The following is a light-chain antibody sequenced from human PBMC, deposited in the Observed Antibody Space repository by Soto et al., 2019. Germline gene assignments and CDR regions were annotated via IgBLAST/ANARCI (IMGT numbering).Light chain of an antibody. CDR1: QSVSSN. CDR2: GAS. V-gene: IGKV3-15*01. CDR3: QQYHSYWT. J-gene: IGKJ1*01. Sequence: EIVMTQSLPTLSVSPGETATLSCRASQSVSSNLAWYQQKPGQAPRLLIYGASTRATGFPARFSGSGSGTEFTLTISSLQTDDFSTYYCQQYHSYWTFAQGTKVDI.